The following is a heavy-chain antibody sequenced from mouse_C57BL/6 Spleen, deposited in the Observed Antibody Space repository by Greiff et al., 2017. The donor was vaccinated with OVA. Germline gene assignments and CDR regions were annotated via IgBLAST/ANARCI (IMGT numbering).Heavy chain of an antibody. V-gene: IGHV5-2*01. CDR2: INRDGGST. Sequence: EVKVVESGGGLVQPGESLKLSCESNEYEFPSYDMSWVRKTPEKSLELVAAINRDGGSTYYPDTMEGRFTISRDNTKKTLYLQMSSLRSEDTAFYYCAKGDYGGAWFAYWGQGTLVTVSA. J-gene: IGHJ3*01. D-gene: IGHD2-4*01. CDR1: EYEFPSYD. CDR3: AKGDYGGAWFAY.